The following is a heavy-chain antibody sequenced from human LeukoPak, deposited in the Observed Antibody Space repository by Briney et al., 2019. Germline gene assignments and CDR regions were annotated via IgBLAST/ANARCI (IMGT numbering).Heavy chain of an antibody. V-gene: IGHV4-59*07. CDR1: HSSISGYY. Sequence: SDTLSLTCTVSHSSISGYYWSWIRQPPGKGLEWIGYMYYGGTTDYNPSLKSRVTISVDSSKNQFSLRLTSVTAADTAVYYCARGSETPDAGYWGQGILVSVSS. CDR3: ARGSETPDAGY. D-gene: IGHD3-10*01. J-gene: IGHJ4*02. CDR2: MYYGGTT.